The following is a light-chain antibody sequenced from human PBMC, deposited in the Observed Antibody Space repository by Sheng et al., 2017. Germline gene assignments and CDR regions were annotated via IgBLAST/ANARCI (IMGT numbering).Light chain of an antibody. V-gene: IGKV1-39*01. J-gene: IGKJ3*01. Sequence: DIQMTQSPSSLSASVGDRVTITCRASQNIATYLNWYQLKPGNAPRVLIYGATSLQSGVPSRFSGSGSGTDFNITISSLQPEDFTTYFCQQSYNSPFTFGPRT. CDR3: QQSYNSPFT. CDR1: QNIATY. CDR2: GAT.